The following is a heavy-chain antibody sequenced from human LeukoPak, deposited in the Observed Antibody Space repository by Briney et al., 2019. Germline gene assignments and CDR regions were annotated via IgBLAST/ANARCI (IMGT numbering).Heavy chain of an antibody. CDR3: ARDEDYGDYENLDY. Sequence: ASVKVSCKASGGTFSSYGISWVRQAPGQGLEWMGWISAYNGNTNYAQKLQGRVTMTTDTSTSTAYMELRSLRSDDTAVYYCARDEDYGDYENLDYWGQGTLVTVSS. CDR1: GGTFSSYG. CDR2: ISAYNGNT. J-gene: IGHJ4*02. D-gene: IGHD4-17*01. V-gene: IGHV1-18*01.